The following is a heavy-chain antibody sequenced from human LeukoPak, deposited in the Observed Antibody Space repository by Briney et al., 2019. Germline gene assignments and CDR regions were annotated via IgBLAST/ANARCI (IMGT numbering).Heavy chain of an antibody. CDR3: ARDKIVGATHFDY. D-gene: IGHD1-26*01. Sequence: PGGSLRLSCAASGFTFSSYWMSWVRQAPGKGLKWVANIRQDGSEKYYVDSVKGRFTISRDNAKNSLYLQMNSLRAEDTAVYYCARDKIVGATHFDYWGQGTLVTVSS. V-gene: IGHV3-7*01. J-gene: IGHJ4*02. CDR1: GFTFSSYW. CDR2: IRQDGSEK.